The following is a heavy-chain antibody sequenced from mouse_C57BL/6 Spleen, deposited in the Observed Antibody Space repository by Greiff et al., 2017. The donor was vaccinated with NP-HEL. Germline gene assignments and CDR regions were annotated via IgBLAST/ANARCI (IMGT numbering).Heavy chain of an antibody. V-gene: IGHV1-54*01. Sequence: VQLQQPGAELVRPGTSVKVSCKASGYAFTNYLIEWVKQRPGQGLEWIGVINPGSGGTNYNEKFKGKATLTADKSSSTAYMQLSSLTSEDSAVYFCARSAYYGSYYYAMDYWGQGTSVTVSS. D-gene: IGHD1-1*01. J-gene: IGHJ4*01. CDR1: GYAFTNYL. CDR2: INPGSGGT. CDR3: ARSAYYGSYYYAMDY.